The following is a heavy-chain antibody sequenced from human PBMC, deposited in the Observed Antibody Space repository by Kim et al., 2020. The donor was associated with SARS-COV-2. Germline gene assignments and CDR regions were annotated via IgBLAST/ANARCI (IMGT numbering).Heavy chain of an antibody. CDR2: ISWNSGSI. Sequence: GGSLRLSCAASGFTFGDYAMHWVRQAPGKGLEWVSGISWNSGSIGYADSVKGRFTISRDNAKNSLYLQMNSLRAEDTALYYCASGGVYDFWSGYLGYWGQGTLVTVSS. D-gene: IGHD3-3*01. CDR3: ASGGVYDFWSGYLGY. V-gene: IGHV3-9*01. CDR1: GFTFGDYA. J-gene: IGHJ4*02.